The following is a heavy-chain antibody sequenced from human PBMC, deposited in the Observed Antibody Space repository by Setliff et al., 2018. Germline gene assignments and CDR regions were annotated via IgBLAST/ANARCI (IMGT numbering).Heavy chain of an antibody. CDR3: ARQAVAGSDAFDI. Sequence: RGESLKISCKGSGYSFTSYWIGWVRQMPGKGLEWMGFIYPGDSDTRYSPSFQGQVTISADKSISTAYLQWSSLKASDTAMYYCARQAVAGSDAFDIWGQGTMVTVSS. J-gene: IGHJ3*02. D-gene: IGHD6-19*01. CDR2: IYPGDSDT. CDR1: GYSFTSYW. V-gene: IGHV5-51*01.